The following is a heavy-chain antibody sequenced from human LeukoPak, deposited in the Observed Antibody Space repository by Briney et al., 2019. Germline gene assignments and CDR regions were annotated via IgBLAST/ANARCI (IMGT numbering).Heavy chain of an antibody. CDR1: GFTFSSHA. J-gene: IGHJ2*01. Sequence: GGSLRLSCAASGFTFSSHAMSWVRQAPGKGLEWVSAINGSGSSTYYADSVKGRVSISGDNSKNTLYLQMNSLRVEDTALYYCARDFWDDFEYFDLWGRGTLVTVSS. CDR2: INGSGSST. CDR3: ARDFWDDFEYFDL. D-gene: IGHD3-3*01. V-gene: IGHV3-23*01.